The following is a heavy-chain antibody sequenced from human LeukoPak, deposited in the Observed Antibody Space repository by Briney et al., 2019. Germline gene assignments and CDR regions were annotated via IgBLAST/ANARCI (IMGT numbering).Heavy chain of an antibody. CDR3: ASLRGSGWYYFDY. CDR2: INHSGGT. Sequence: SETLSLTCAVYGGSFSGYYWSWIRQPPGKGLEWIGEINHSGGTNYNPSLKSRVTISVDTSKNQFSLKLSSVTAADTAVYYCASLRGSGWYYFDYWGQGTLVTVSS. V-gene: IGHV4-34*01. J-gene: IGHJ4*02. D-gene: IGHD6-19*01. CDR1: GGSFSGYY.